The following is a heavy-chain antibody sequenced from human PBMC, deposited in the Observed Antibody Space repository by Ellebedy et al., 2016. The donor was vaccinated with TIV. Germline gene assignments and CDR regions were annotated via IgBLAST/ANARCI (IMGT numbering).Heavy chain of an antibody. V-gene: IGHV3-30*18. Sequence: GGSLRLSXAASGFTFSSYGMHWVRQAPGKGLEWVAVISYDGSNKYYADSVKGRFTISRDNSKNTLYLQMNSLRAEDTAVYYCAKDQESGDYYSYGGFDYWGQGTLVTVSS. CDR3: AKDQESGDYYSYGGFDY. J-gene: IGHJ4*02. CDR2: ISYDGSNK. D-gene: IGHD5-18*01. CDR1: GFTFSSYG.